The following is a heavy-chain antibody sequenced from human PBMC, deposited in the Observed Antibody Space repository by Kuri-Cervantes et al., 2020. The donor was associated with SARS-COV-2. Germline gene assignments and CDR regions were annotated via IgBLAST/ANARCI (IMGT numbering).Heavy chain of an antibody. D-gene: IGHD3-22*01. Sequence: GESLKISCAASCFTFSSYSMNWVRQAPGKGLEWVSYISSSSSTIYYADSVKGRFTISRDNAKNSLYLQMNSLRAEETAVYYCARPYYYDSSGYYLERAFDIWGQETMVTVSS. CDR2: ISSSSSTI. CDR1: CFTFSSYS. V-gene: IGHV3-48*01. CDR3: ARPYYYDSSGYYLERAFDI. J-gene: IGHJ3*02.